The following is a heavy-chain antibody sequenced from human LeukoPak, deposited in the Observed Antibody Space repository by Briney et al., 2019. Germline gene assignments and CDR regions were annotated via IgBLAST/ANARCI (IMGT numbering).Heavy chain of an antibody. Sequence: GGSLRLSCAASGFTFSSYGMHWVRQAPGKGLEWVAVISYDGNNKYYADSVKGRFTISRDNSKNTLYLQMSSLRAEDTAVFYCAKDFSHSSGWYWYFDYWGQGTLVTVSS. CDR1: GFTFSSYG. D-gene: IGHD6-19*01. J-gene: IGHJ4*02. CDR2: ISYDGNNK. V-gene: IGHV3-30*18. CDR3: AKDFSHSSGWYWYFDY.